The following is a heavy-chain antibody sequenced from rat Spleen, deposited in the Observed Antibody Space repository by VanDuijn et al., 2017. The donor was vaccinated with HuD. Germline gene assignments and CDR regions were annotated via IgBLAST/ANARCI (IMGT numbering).Heavy chain of an antibody. J-gene: IGHJ2*01. CDR3: VRHGYTRYYFDY. V-gene: IGHV5-7*01. CDR1: GFTFSSFP. CDR2: ISSDGGRN. D-gene: IGHD1-9*01. Sequence: EVQLVESGGGLVQPGRSLKLSCAASGFTFSSFPMAWVRQAPKKGLEWVTTISSDGGRNFYRDSVKGRFTISRDNAKSTLYLQMDSLRSEDTASYYCVRHGYTRYYFDYWGQGVMVTVSS.